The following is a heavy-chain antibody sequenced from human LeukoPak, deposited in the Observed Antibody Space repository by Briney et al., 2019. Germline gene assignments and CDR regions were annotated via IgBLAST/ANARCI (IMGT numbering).Heavy chain of an antibody. V-gene: IGHV4-38-2*01. CDR3: ARRSSGSYYSDYFDY. Sequence: PSETLSLTCAVSGYSISSGYYWGWIRQPPGKGLEWIGSIYHSGSTYYNPSLKSRVTISVDTSKNQFSLKLSSVTAADTAVYYYARRSSGSYYSDYFDYWGQGTLVTVSS. D-gene: IGHD1-26*01. CDR1: GYSISSGYY. CDR2: IYHSGST. J-gene: IGHJ4*02.